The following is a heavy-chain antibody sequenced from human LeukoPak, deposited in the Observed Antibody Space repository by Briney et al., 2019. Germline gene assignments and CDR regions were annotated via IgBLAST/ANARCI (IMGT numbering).Heavy chain of an antibody. Sequence: ASVKVSCKASGYTFTRYGISWVRQAPGQGLEWMGWISAYNGNTKYAQKLQGRVTMTTDTSTSTAYMELRSLRSDDTAVYYCARVTSLRADVNIAAAGTRPRGYWFDPWGQGTLVTVSS. CDR3: ARVTSLRADVNIAAAGTRPRGYWFDP. V-gene: IGHV1-18*01. J-gene: IGHJ5*02. CDR1: GYTFTRYG. D-gene: IGHD6-13*01. CDR2: ISAYNGNT.